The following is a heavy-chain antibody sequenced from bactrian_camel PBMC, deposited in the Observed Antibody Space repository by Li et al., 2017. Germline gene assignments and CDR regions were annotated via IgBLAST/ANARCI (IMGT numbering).Heavy chain of an antibody. CDR2: IDDYGGT. D-gene: IGHD2*01. Sequence: HVQLVESGGGSVQAGGSLRLACKVSGHLRGCMTWFRRPPGKEREGVAAIDDYGGTRYADSVKGRFKISKDDAKNTMFLQMDSLQPEDTAMYFCAAESGGSVVRGDFCFPNYRGQGTQVTVS. CDR1: GHLRGC. V-gene: IGHV3S55*01. CDR3: AAESGGSVVRGDFCFPNY. J-gene: IGHJ4*01.